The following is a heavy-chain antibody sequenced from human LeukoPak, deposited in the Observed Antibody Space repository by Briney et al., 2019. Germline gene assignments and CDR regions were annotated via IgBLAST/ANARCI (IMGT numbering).Heavy chain of an antibody. D-gene: IGHD6-13*01. CDR3: ASQNFSSSWPIDY. V-gene: IGHV4-39*07. CDR1: GGSISSSSYY. CDR2: IYYSGST. J-gene: IGHJ4*02. Sequence: SETLSLTCTVSGGSISSSSYYWGWIRQPPGKGLEWIGSIYYSGSTNYNPSLKSRVTISVDTSKNQFSLKLSSVTAADTAVYYCASQNFSSSWPIDYWGQGTLVTVSS.